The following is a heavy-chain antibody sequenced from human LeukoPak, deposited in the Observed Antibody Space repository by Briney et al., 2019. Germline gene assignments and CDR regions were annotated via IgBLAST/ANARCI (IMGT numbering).Heavy chain of an antibody. CDR3: ARDLFSGAFDI. V-gene: IGHV3-64*01. CDR1: GFTFSSYA. D-gene: IGHD3-3*01. J-gene: IGHJ3*02. CDR2: ISSNGGST. Sequence: GGSLRLSCAASGFTFSSYAMHWVRQAPGKGLEYVSAISSNGGSTYYANSVKGRFTISRDNSKNTLYLQMGSLRAEDMAVYYCARDLFSGAFDIWGQGTMVTVSS.